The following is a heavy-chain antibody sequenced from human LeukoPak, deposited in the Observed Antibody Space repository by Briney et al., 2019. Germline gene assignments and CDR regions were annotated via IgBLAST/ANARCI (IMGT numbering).Heavy chain of an antibody. CDR2: ISGSAGGT. V-gene: IGHV3-23*01. Sequence: GGSLRLSCAASEFTFSSYAMSWVRQAPGKGLEWVSAISGSAGGTYYADSVEGRFTISRDNSKNTLYLLMHSLRAEDTAVYYCAKGAGYSGHDLSSYFDYWGQGILVTVSS. CDR3: AKGAGYSGHDLSSYFDY. CDR1: EFTFSSYA. D-gene: IGHD5-12*01. J-gene: IGHJ4*02.